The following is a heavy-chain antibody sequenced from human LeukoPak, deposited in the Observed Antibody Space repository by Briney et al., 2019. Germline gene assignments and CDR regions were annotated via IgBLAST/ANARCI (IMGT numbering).Heavy chain of an antibody. V-gene: IGHV4-4*02. CDR1: PGSTTSNF. D-gene: IGHD3-10*01. CDR3: AREIVGGFTPGAY. Sequence: SETLSLTCTVSPGSTTSNFWSWVRQPPGKGLEWIGEIHRSGSTNYNPSLQSRVTISIDRSKNQIALELSSVTAADTAVYYCAREIVGGFTPGAYWGQGTLVTVSS. CDR2: IHRSGST. J-gene: IGHJ4*02.